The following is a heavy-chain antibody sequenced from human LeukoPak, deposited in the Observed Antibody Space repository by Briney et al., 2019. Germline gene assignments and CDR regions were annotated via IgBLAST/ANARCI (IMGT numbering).Heavy chain of an antibody. V-gene: IGHV4-34*12. D-gene: IGHD3-16*01. CDR3: ARAPGGYYYYYYGMDV. CDR1: GGSFSGYY. J-gene: IGHJ6*02. Sequence: SETLSLTCAVYGGSFSGYYWSWIRQPPGKGLEWIGEIIHSGSTNYNPSLKSRVTISVDTSKNQFSLKLSSVAAADTAVYYCARAPGGYYYYYYGMDVWGQGTTVTVSS. CDR2: IIHSGST.